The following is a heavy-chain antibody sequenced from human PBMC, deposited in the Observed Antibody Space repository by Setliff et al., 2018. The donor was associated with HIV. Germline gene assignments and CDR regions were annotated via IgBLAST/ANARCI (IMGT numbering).Heavy chain of an antibody. Sequence: ASVKVSCKASGYSFTSYGISWVRQAPGQGLEWMGWIGVYDGHTNYAEKVQGRVTMTTDTSTSTAYMELRSLRSDDTAVYYCARGPNYGDYWFDPWGQGTLVTVSS. J-gene: IGHJ5*02. D-gene: IGHD4-17*01. CDR1: GYSFTSYG. CDR3: ARGPNYGDYWFDP. V-gene: IGHV1-18*01. CDR2: IGVYDGHT.